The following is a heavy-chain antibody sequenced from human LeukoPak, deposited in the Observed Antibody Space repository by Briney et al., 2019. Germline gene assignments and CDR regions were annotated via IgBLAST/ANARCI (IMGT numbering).Heavy chain of an antibody. CDR2: ISWNSGSI. J-gene: IGHJ6*03. Sequence: PGGSLRLSCAASGFTFDDYAMHWVRQAPGKGLEWVSGISWNSGSIGYADSVKGRFTISRDNAKNSLYLQMNSLRAEDTALYYCAKGGYDSSGYYTYYYYYYMDVWGKGTTVTISS. CDR3: AKGGYDSSGYYTYYYYYYMDV. V-gene: IGHV3-9*01. D-gene: IGHD3-22*01. CDR1: GFTFDDYA.